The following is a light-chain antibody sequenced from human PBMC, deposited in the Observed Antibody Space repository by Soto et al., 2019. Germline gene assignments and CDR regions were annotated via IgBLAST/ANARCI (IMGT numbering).Light chain of an antibody. V-gene: IGKV1-5*01. J-gene: IGKJ1*01. CDR3: QQFIDGWT. CDR1: QSINNR. Sequence: IQMTQSPSTLSASIGDRVTIPCRASQSINNRLAWYQQMPGKAPNLLIYDASTLESGVPSRFRGSGSETEFTLTISGLQPDDFATYYCQQFIDGWTFGQGTKVDI. CDR2: DAS.